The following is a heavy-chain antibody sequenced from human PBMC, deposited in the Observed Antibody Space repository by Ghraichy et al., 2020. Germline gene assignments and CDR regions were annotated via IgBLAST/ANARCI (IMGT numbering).Heavy chain of an antibody. CDR3: ATGISTRLGWGNWFGP. Sequence: SQTLSLTCSVSGCSISTNNYYWAWLRQPPGKGLEWIGSLYYSGSTYHNSSLKSRVTLSGDTSKNQFSLRLTSVSAADTAVYYCATGISTRLGWGNWFGPWGQGTLVTVSS. D-gene: IGHD3-16*01. V-gene: IGHV4-39*07. CDR2: LYYSGST. CDR1: GCSISTNNYY. J-gene: IGHJ5*02.